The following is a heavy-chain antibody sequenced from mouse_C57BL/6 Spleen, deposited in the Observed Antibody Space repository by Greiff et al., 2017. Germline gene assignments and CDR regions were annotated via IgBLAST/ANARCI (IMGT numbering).Heavy chain of an antibody. D-gene: IGHD1-1*01. V-gene: IGHV1-26*01. Sequence: EVQLQQSGPELVKPGASVKISCKASGYTFTDYYMNWVKQSHGKSLEWIGDINPNNGGTSYNQKFKGKATLTVDKSSSTAYMERRSLTSEDSAVYYCALITTVPDWYFDVWGTGTTVTVSS. J-gene: IGHJ1*03. CDR2: INPNNGGT. CDR1: GYTFTDYY. CDR3: ALITTVPDWYFDV.